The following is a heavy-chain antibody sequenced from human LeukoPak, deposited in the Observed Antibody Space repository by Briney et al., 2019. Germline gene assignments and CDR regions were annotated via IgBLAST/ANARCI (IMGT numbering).Heavy chain of an antibody. D-gene: IGHD6-13*01. CDR1: GGSISSGSYY. CDR3: ARDRAGIAAAGPRDYMDV. V-gene: IGHV4-61*02. Sequence: HPSETLSLTCTVSGGSISSGSYYWSWIRQPAGKGLEWIGRIYTSGSTNYNPSLKSRVTMSVDTSKNQFSLKLSSVTAADTAVYHCARDRAGIAAAGPRDYMDVWGKGTTVTISS. CDR2: IYTSGST. J-gene: IGHJ6*03.